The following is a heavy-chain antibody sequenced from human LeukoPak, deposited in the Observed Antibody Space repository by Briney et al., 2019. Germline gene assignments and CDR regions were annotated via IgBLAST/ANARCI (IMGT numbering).Heavy chain of an antibody. CDR1: GFTFSDYY. D-gene: IGHD6-13*01. CDR2: ISSSGSTI. J-gene: IGHJ4*02. V-gene: IGHV3-11*01. Sequence: GGSLRLSCAASGFTFSDYYMSWIRQAPGKGLKWVSYISSSGSTIYYADSVKGRFTISRDNAKNSLYLQMNSLRAEDTAVYYCARDDGRGDVDSSSLGYWGQGTLVTVSS. CDR3: ARDDGRGDVDSSSLGY.